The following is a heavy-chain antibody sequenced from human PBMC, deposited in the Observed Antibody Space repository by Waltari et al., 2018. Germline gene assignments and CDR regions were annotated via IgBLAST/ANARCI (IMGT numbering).Heavy chain of an antibody. CDR3: AKVAIYCSGGSCPDY. J-gene: IGHJ4*02. CDR2: ISYDGSNK. Sequence: QVQLVESGGGVVQPGRSLRLSCAASGFTFSSYGMHWVRQAPGKGLEWVAVISYDGSNKYYADSVKGRFTISRDNSKNTLYLQMNSLRAEDTAVYYCAKVAIYCSGGSCPDYWDQGTLVTVSS. D-gene: IGHD2-15*01. CDR1: GFTFSSYG. V-gene: IGHV3-30*18.